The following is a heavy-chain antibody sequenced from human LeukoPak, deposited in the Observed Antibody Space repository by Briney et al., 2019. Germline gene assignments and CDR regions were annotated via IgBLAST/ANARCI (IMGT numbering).Heavy chain of an antibody. CDR2: IKSKTDGGTT. CDR1: GFNFSNDR. J-gene: IGHJ4*02. Sequence: PGGSLRLSCAATGFNFSNDRMSWVREGPRQGLEWVGRIKSKTDGGTTDYAAPVKGRFTISRDDSKNTLYLQMNSLKTEDTAVYYCTTERRAINYFDYWGQGTLVTVSS. V-gene: IGHV3-15*01. D-gene: IGHD3-9*01. CDR3: TTERRAINYFDY.